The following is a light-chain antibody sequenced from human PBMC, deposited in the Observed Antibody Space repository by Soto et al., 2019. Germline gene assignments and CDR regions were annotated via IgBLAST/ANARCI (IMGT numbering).Light chain of an antibody. V-gene: IGLV2-23*02. CDR2: DVS. CDR1: SSEVGTYNL. Sequence: QSALTQPASVSGSPGQSITISCTSSEVGTYNLVSWYQHHPCKAPKLMIYDVSKRPSGVSNRFSGPKSGNTASLTLSGLQDEDEDDYYCCSYAGSSTVVFGGGTKLTVL. J-gene: IGLJ2*01. CDR3: CSYAGSSTVV.